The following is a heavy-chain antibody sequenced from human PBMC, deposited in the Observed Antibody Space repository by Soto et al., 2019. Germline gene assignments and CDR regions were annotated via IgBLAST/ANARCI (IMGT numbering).Heavy chain of an antibody. CDR3: ARAIAVGSTSLDY. D-gene: IGHD6-19*01. J-gene: IGHJ4*02. CDR1: GFSFKTYN. CDR2: ISSRSTTI. V-gene: IGHV3-48*02. Sequence: EVQLVESGGGLVQPGGSLGLSCAASGFSFKTYNMNWVRQAPGRGLAWVSYISSRSTTIYYADSVKGRFSISRDNAKNALSLQMNGLRDDDTAVYFCARAIAVGSTSLDYWGQGTLVTVSP.